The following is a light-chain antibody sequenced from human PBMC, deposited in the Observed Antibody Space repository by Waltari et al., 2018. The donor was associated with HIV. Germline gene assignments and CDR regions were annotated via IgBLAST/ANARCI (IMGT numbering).Light chain of an antibody. J-gene: IGLJ3*02. V-gene: IGLV1-47*01. CDR1: SSNLGSNY. Sequence: QSVLTQPPSASGTPGQRVTISCSGGSSNLGSNYVYWYQQLPGTAPKLLIYRNNQRPSGVPDRFSGSKSGTSASLAISGLRSEDEADYYCAAWDDSLWVFGGGTKLTVL. CDR3: AAWDDSLWV. CDR2: RNN.